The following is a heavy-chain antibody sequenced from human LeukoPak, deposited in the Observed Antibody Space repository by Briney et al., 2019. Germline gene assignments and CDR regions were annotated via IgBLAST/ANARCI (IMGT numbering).Heavy chain of an antibody. V-gene: IGHV3-23*01. D-gene: IGHD2-2*01. CDR1: GFNFRIYA. CDR3: AKDIVVVPAATRLVY. J-gene: IGHJ4*02. Sequence: GGSLRLSCAASGFNFRIYAMTWVRQAPGKGLEWVSAISGSGGSTYYADSVKGRFTISRDNSKNTLYLQMNSLRAEDTAVYYCAKDIVVVPAATRLVYWGQGTLVTVSS. CDR2: ISGSGGST.